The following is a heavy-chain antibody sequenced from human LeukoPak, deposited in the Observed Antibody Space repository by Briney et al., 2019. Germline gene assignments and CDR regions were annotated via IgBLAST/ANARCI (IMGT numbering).Heavy chain of an antibody. CDR3: ARDEARTGYIHY. Sequence: SETLSLTCAVYGGSCSGYYWSWLRQPPGKGLEWIGEINHSGSTNYNPSLKSRVTISVDTSKNQFSLNQSSVTDWGTGVYFCARDEARTGYIHYWGQETLIAAS. CDR1: GGSCSGYY. CDR2: INHSGST. V-gene: IGHV4-34*01. D-gene: IGHD3-9*01. J-gene: IGHJ4*02.